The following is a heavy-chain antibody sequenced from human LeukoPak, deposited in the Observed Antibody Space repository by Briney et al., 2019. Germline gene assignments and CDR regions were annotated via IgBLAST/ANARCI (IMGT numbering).Heavy chain of an antibody. CDR2: IRSKAYGGTT. D-gene: IGHD4-17*01. J-gene: IGHJ4*02. CDR1: GFTFGDYA. CDR3: TSTASTVTTMGYYFDY. V-gene: IGHV3-49*03. Sequence: GRSLRLSCTASGFTFGDYAMSWFRQAPGKGLEWVGFIRSKAYGGTTEYAASVKGRFTISSSDSKSIAYLQMNSLKTEDTAVYYCTSTASTVTTMGYYFDYWGQGTLVTVSS.